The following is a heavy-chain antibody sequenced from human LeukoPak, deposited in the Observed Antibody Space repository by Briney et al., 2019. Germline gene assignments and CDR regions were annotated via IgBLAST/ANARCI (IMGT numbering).Heavy chain of an antibody. CDR2: IDHSGST. D-gene: IGHD6-19*01. V-gene: IGHV4-34*01. CDR1: GGSFSGYY. J-gene: IGHJ4*02. Sequence: SETLSLTCAVYGGSFSGYYWSWIRQPQGKGLEWIGEIDHSGSTNYNPTLKSRVTISVDTSKNQFSLKLSSVTAADTAVYYCARGLRAVAGPFDYWGQGTLVTVSS. CDR3: ARGLRAVAGPFDY.